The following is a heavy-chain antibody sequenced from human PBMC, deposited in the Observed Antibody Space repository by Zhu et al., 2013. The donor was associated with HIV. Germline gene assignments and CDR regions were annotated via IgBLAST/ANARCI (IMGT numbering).Heavy chain of an antibody. D-gene: IGHD6-13*01. V-gene: IGHV1-69*01. CDR2: IIPIFGTA. CDR1: GGTFSSYA. CDR3: ARDLGSIAAAGTRGFDP. Sequence: QVQLVQSGAEVKKPGSSVKVSCKASGGTFSSYAISWVRQAPGQGLEWMGGIIPIFGTANYAQKFQGRVTITADESTSTAYMELSSLRSEDTAVYYCARDLGSIAAAGTRGFDPWGQGTLVTVSS. J-gene: IGHJ5*02.